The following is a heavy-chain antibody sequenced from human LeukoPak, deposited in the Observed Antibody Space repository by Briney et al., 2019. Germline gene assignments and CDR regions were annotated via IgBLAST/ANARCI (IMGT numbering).Heavy chain of an antibody. CDR1: GGSFSGYY. Sequence: SETLSLTCAVYGGSFSGYYWSWIRQPPGKGLEWIGEINHSGSTNYSPSLKSRVTISVDTSKNQFSLKLSSVTAADTAVYYCARIAVTTFSYYYGMDVWGQGTTVTVSS. CDR2: INHSGST. V-gene: IGHV4-34*01. D-gene: IGHD4-17*01. J-gene: IGHJ6*02. CDR3: ARIAVTTFSYYYGMDV.